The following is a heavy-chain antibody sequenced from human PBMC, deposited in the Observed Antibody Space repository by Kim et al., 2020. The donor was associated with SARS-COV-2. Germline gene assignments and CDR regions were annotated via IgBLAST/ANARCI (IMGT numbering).Heavy chain of an antibody. J-gene: IGHJ5*02. CDR3: AGLLWFGESWFDP. Sequence: SETLSLTCAVSGGSISSSNWCSCVRHPPGKGLEWIGEIHHSGTTNYNPSLKSRVTISVDKSKNQFSLQMSSVTAEDTAVYYCAGLLWFGESWFDPWGQRTLGSVSS. CDR2: IHHSGTT. CDR1: GGSISSSNW. D-gene: IGHD3-10*01. V-gene: IGHV4-4*02.